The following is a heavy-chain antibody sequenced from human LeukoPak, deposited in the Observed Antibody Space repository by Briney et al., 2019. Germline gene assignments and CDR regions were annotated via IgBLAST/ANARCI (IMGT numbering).Heavy chain of an antibody. V-gene: IGHV5-51*01. CDR3: ARLIYYDSSGYIDY. D-gene: IGHD3-22*01. J-gene: IGHJ4*02. CDR1: GYSFTNYW. Sequence: GESLKISCKGSGYSFTNYWIGWVRQMPGKGLEWVAIIYPGDSDTRYSPSFQGQVTISADKSISTAYLQWSSLKASDTAMYYCARLIYYDSSGYIDYWGQGTLVTVSS. CDR2: IYPGDSDT.